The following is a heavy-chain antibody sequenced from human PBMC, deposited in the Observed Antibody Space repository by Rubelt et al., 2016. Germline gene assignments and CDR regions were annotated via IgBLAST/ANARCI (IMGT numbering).Heavy chain of an antibody. Sequence: QLQLRESGPGLVKPSETLSLTCTVSGGSISSSGYYWGWIRQPPGKGLEWIGSIYYSGRTYYNPSLKSRVTISVDTSKNQFSLKLSSVTAADTAVYYCAREVFDFYYGLDVWGQGTTVTVSS. D-gene: IGHD3-3*01. V-gene: IGHV4-39*07. CDR3: AREVFDFYYGLDV. CDR2: IYYSGRT. CDR1: GGSISSSGYY. J-gene: IGHJ6*02.